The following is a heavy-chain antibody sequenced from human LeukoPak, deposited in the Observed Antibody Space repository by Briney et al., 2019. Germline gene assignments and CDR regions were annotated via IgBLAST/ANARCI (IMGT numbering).Heavy chain of an antibody. J-gene: IGHJ3*02. CDR2: IIPIFGTA. CDR3: AKEWINLVTVDAFDI. V-gene: IGHV1-69*13. Sequence: EASVKVSCKASGGTFSSYAISWVRQAPGQGLEWMGGIIPIFGTANYAQKFQGRVTITADESTSTAYMELSSLRSEDTAVYYCAKEWINLVTVDAFDIWGQGTMVTVSS. D-gene: IGHD2-21*02. CDR1: GGTFSSYA.